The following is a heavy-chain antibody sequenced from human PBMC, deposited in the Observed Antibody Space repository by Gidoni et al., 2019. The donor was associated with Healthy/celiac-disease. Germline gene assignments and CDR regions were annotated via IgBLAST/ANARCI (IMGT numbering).Heavy chain of an antibody. Sequence: EVQLVESGGGLVQPGGSLRLSCAASGFTVSSNYMRWVRQAPGKGLAWVSVIYSGGSTYFADSVKGSFTISRDKSKNTLYLQMTSLRAEDTAVYYCARDKYYYDSSGYDYWYFDLWCRGTLVTVSS. CDR2: IYSGGST. CDR1: GFTVSSNY. CDR3: ARDKYYYDSSGYDYWYFDL. J-gene: IGHJ2*01. V-gene: IGHV3-66*01. D-gene: IGHD3-22*01.